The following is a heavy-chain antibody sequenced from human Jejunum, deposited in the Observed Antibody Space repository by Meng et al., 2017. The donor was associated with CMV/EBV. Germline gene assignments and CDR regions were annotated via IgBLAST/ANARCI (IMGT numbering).Heavy chain of an antibody. Sequence: SGFTVSRTYMGWVRQAPGRGLEWVSVIYSGGTTYYADSVKGRFTFSRDNSETTLFLQMNSLRAEDTAVYYCAKGHSIGYNYLDSWGQGTRVTVSS. CDR1: GFTVSRTY. D-gene: IGHD6-19*01. CDR2: IYSGGTT. V-gene: IGHV3-53*01. J-gene: IGHJ4*02. CDR3: AKGHSIGYNYLDS.